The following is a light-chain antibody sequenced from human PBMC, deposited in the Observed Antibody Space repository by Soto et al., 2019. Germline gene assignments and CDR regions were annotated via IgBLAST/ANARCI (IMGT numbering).Light chain of an antibody. CDR2: EVS. CDR3: SSYAGSKNLV. CDR1: SSDVGGYNY. Sequence: QSALTQPPSASGSPGQSVTISCTGTSSDVGGYNYVSWYQQHPGKAPKLMIYEVSKRPSGVPDRFSGSKSGNTASLTVSRLQAEDEADYYCSSYAGSKNLVFGGGTQVTVL. V-gene: IGLV2-8*01. J-gene: IGLJ2*01.